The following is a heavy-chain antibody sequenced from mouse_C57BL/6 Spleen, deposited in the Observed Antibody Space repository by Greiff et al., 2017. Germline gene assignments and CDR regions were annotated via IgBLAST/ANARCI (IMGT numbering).Heavy chain of an antibody. Sequence: VQLQQPGAELVKPGASVKLSCKASGYTFTSYWMQWVKQRPGQGLEWIGEIDPSDSYTNYNQKFKGKATLTVDTSSSTAYMQLSSLTSDDSAVYYCAIVVAYYFDYWGQGTTLTVSS. J-gene: IGHJ2*01. V-gene: IGHV1-50*01. CDR2: IDPSDSYT. CDR1: GYTFTSYW. CDR3: AIVVAYYFDY. D-gene: IGHD1-1*01.